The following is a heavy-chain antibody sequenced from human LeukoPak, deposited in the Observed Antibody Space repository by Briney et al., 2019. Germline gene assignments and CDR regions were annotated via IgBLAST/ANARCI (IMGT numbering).Heavy chain of an antibody. Sequence: GGSLRLSCAASGFTFSSYAMSWVRQAPGKGLEWVSAISGSGGSTYYADSVKSRFTISRDNSKNTLYLQMNSLRAEDTAVYYCAKGSGILWFGELLSYGMDVWGQGTTVTVSS. CDR1: GFTFSSYA. V-gene: IGHV3-23*01. CDR2: ISGSGGST. J-gene: IGHJ6*02. CDR3: AKGSGILWFGELLSYGMDV. D-gene: IGHD3-10*01.